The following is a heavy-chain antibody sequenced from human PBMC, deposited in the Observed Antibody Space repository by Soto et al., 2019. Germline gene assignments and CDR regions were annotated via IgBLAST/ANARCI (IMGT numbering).Heavy chain of an antibody. CDR3: ARHGEELEPRTHFHY. CDR2: IYYSGKT. J-gene: IGHJ4*02. CDR1: GGSISSSSYY. D-gene: IGHD1-1*01. Sequence: PSETLSLTCSVSGGSISSSSYYWAWIRQPPGKGLEWFGTIYYSGKTYYNPSLKSRVTISVDTSKNQFSLNLSSVTAADTAVYYCARHGEELEPRTHFHYWGQGTLVTVSS. V-gene: IGHV4-39*01.